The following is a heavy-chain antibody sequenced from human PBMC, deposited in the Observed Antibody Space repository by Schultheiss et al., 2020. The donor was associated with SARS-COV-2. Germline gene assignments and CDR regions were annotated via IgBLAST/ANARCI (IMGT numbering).Heavy chain of an antibody. CDR1: GYSFTRYW. CDR2: IYPSDSST. D-gene: IGHD1-7*01. V-gene: IGHV5-51*01. Sequence: GESLKISCKGSGYSFTRYWIAWVRQMPGKGLEWMGTIYPSDSSTRYSPSFQGHVTMSADKSINTAYLQWSSLKASDTAMYYCAREKLRPYYYYYGMDVWGQGTTVTVSS. J-gene: IGHJ6*02. CDR3: AREKLRPYYYYYGMDV.